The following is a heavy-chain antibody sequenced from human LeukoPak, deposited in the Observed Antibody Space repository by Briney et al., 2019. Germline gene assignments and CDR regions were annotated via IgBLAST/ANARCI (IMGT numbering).Heavy chain of an antibody. CDR2: IFYSGST. V-gene: IGHV4-59*01. D-gene: IGHD4-11*01. CDR3: ARLRGNYFPDY. J-gene: IGHJ4*02. CDR1: GGSLSNYY. Sequence: PSETLSLTCTASGGSLSNYYWNWIRQPPGKRLEWIAYIFYSGSTIYNPSLKSRITISVDTSKKQFPLRLTSVIGADKAVYFCARLRGNYFPDYWGQGVLVTVSS.